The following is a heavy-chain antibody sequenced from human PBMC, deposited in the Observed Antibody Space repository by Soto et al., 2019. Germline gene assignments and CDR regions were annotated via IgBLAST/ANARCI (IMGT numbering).Heavy chain of an antibody. Sequence: GGSLRLSCTASVFILSEYSMNLVRHTPGAGLECVSTLSKDGANEHYVDYVKGRFTISRDDAKNTLYLQMNSLRAEDTAMYYSAKDPSTGGADYWGQANQVTVSS. J-gene: IGHJ4*02. V-gene: IGHV3-23*01. CDR3: AKDPSTGGADY. CDR1: VFILSEYS. D-gene: IGHD2-15*01. CDR2: LSKDGANE.